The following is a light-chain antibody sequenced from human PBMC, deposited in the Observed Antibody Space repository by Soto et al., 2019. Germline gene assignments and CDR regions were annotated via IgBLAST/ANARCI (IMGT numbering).Light chain of an antibody. Sequence: QSALTQPASVSGSPGQSITISCTGTSSDVGAYNFISWYQQHPGTVPKLMIYDVSHRPSGVSNRFSGSKSGNTASLTISGLQPEDEATYYCSSYTTSSTLEFGGGTKLTVL. CDR1: SSDVGAYNF. CDR2: DVS. V-gene: IGLV2-14*03. J-gene: IGLJ3*02. CDR3: SSYTTSSTLE.